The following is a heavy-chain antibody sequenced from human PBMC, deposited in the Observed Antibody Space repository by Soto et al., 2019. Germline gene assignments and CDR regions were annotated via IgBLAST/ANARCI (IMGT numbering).Heavy chain of an antibody. CDR2: ISGSGGRT. CDR1: GSTLTSHA. Sequence: PGGSLRPSCAASGSTLTSHATSWVRQAPGKGLEWVSAISGSGGRTYYADSVKGRSTISRHNSKNTLCLQMNSPRAEDTVVYYCAKDLRAARDFGYYYYYVMDVWGQGTTVTVSS. V-gene: IGHV3-23*01. CDR3: AKDLRAARDFGYYYYYVMDV. J-gene: IGHJ6*02. D-gene: IGHD6-6*01.